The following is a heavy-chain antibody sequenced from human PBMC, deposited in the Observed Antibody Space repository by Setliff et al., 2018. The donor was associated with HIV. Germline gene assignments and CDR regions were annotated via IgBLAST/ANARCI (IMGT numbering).Heavy chain of an antibody. CDR2: VSVYNGNT. CDR1: GYSFTFYG. CDR3: ATPGVGAGAFDI. V-gene: IGHV1-18*04. J-gene: IGHJ3*02. D-gene: IGHD3-10*01. Sequence: ASVKVSCKAPGYSFTFYGLHWVRQAPGQGLEWMGWVSVYNGNTKYAENFQDRLTLTTDASTGTGFMELRGLRSDDTAVYYCATPGVGAGAFDIRGRGTMVTVSS.